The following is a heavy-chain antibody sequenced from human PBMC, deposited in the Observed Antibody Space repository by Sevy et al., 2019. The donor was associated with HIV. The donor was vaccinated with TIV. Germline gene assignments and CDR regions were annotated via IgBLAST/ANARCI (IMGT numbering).Heavy chain of an antibody. CDR3: ARDRGYSSGWYVAFDI. Sequence: ASVKVSCKASGYTFTGYYMHWVRQAPGQGLEWMGWINPNSGGTNYAQKFQGRVTMTRDTSISTAHMELSRLRSDDTAVYYCARDRGYSSGWYVAFDIWGQGTMVTVSS. V-gene: IGHV1-2*02. CDR1: GYTFTGYY. D-gene: IGHD6-19*01. CDR2: INPNSGGT. J-gene: IGHJ3*02.